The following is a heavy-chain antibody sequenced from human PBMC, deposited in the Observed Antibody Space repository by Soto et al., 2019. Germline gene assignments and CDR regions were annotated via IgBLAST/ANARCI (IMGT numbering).Heavy chain of an antibody. D-gene: IGHD6-6*01. CDR2: IYYTGTA. Sequence: SETLSLTCTVSGDSMSRYYWTWIRQSPGKGLECIGYIYYTGTASYNPSLKSRVTISLDTSKNQFSLKLNSVTAADTAVYYCAREAFVPGPHNEDWLDPWGQGILVTVSS. V-gene: IGHV4-59*01. CDR3: AREAFVPGPHNEDWLDP. J-gene: IGHJ5*02. CDR1: GDSMSRYY.